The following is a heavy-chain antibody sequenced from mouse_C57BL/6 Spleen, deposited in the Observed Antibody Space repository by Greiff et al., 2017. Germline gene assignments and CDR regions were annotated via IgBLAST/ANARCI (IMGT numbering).Heavy chain of an antibody. D-gene: IGHD2-5*01. V-gene: IGHV7-1*01. Sequence: EVHLVESGGGLVQSGRSLRLSCATSGFTFSDFYMEWVRQAPGKGLEWIAASRNKANDYTTEYSASVKGRFIVSRDTSQSILYLQMNALRAEDTAIYYCARAPYSNSFDYWGQGTTLTVSS. CDR2: SRNKANDYTT. CDR3: ARAPYSNSFDY. CDR1: GFTFSDFY. J-gene: IGHJ2*01.